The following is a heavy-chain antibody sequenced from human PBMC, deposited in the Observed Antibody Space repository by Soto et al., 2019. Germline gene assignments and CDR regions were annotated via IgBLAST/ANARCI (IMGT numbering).Heavy chain of an antibody. V-gene: IGHV1-24*01. CDR3: ATLAVTIVPGFDY. D-gene: IGHD4-17*01. CDR1: GYTLTELS. CDR2: FDPEDGET. J-gene: IGHJ4*02. Sequence: ASVKVSCKVSGYTLTELSIHWVRRGPGKGLEWMGGFDPEDGETIYAHKFRGRVTMTEDTSTDTAYMELSSLRSEDTAVYYCATLAVTIVPGFDYWGQGTLVTVSS.